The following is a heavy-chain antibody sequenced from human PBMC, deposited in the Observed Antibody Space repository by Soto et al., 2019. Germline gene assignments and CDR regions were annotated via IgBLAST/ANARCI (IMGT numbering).Heavy chain of an antibody. J-gene: IGHJ6*02. Sequence: ASVKVSCKASGYTFTSYGISWVRQAPGQGLEWMGWISAYNGNTNYAQKLQGRVTMTTDTSTSTAYMELRSLRSDDTAVYYCAGVSGVAAAGSYYYYYGMDVWGQGTTVTVS. V-gene: IGHV1-18*04. CDR3: AGVSGVAAAGSYYYYYGMDV. CDR2: ISAYNGNT. CDR1: GYTFTSYG. D-gene: IGHD6-13*01.